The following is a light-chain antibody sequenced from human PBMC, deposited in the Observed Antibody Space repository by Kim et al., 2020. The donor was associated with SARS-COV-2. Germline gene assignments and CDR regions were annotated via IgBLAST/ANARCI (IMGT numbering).Light chain of an antibody. J-gene: IGLJ1*01. V-gene: IGLV3-1*01. CDR3: QAWDSSTYV. Sequence: SVSRGQTACITCSGDKLGDKYACWYQQKPGQSAVLVIYQDSKRPSGIPERFSGSNSGNTATLTISGTQAMDEADYYCQAWDSSTYVFGTGTKVTVL. CDR2: QDS. CDR1: KLGDKY.